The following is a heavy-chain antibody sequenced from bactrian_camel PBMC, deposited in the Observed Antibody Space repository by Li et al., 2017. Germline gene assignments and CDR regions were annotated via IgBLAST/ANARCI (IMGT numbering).Heavy chain of an antibody. J-gene: IGHJ4*01. Sequence: VESGGGLVQPGGSLRLSCAASGYTYSSYCMGWVRQAPGKGLEWVSGIYRDGRTIYADSVKGRFTISRDNAKNTLYLQMNSLKPEDTAMYYCAAEVGAGRLWGCEYNYWGQGTQVTVS. D-gene: IGHD4*01. V-gene: IGHV3S10*01. CDR2: IYRDGRT. CDR3: AAEVGAGRLWGCEYNY. CDR1: GYTYSSYC.